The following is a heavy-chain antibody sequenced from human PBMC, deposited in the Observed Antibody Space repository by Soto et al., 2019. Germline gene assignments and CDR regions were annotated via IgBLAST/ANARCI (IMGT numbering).Heavy chain of an antibody. CDR3: ARSPLNSARNLITEDAQVGDFDY. V-gene: IGHV4-59*01. D-gene: IGHD3-10*01. J-gene: IGHJ4*02. Sequence: NPSETLSLTCTVSGGSISSYYWSWIRQPPGKGLEWIGYIYYSGSTNYNPSLKSRVTISVDTSKNQFSLKLSSVTAADTAVYYCARSPLNSARNLITEDAQVGDFDYWGQGTLVTVSS. CDR2: IYYSGST. CDR1: GGSISSYY.